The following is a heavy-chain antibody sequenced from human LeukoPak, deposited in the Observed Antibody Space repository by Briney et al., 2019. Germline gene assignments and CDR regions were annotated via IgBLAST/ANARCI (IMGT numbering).Heavy chain of an antibody. V-gene: IGHV4-59*01. D-gene: IGHD3-10*01. J-gene: IGHJ5*02. CDR3: ARDSGEGVPQHLDP. CDR1: GGSISSFY. CDR2: IYYDGST. Sequence: PSETLSLTCTVSGGSISSFYWSWIRQPPGKGLEWIGYIYYDGSTTYNPSLKSRVTISVDTSKNQFSLKLTSVTAADTAVYYCARDSGEGVPQHLDPGGRGIRVTVSS.